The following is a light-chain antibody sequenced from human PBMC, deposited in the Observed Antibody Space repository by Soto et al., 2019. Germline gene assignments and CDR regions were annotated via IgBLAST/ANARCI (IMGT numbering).Light chain of an antibody. V-gene: IGLV4-69*01. CDR3: QTWGTDIPV. CDR2: LNSDGSH. Sequence: QPVLTQSPAVSACLGASVKLTCTLSSGHSSYAIAWHQQQPERGPRFLLKLNSDGSHNRGDGIPDRFSGSSSGAERFLTISSLQSEDEAEYYCQTWGTDIPVFGTGTKVTVL. J-gene: IGLJ1*01. CDR1: SGHSSYA.